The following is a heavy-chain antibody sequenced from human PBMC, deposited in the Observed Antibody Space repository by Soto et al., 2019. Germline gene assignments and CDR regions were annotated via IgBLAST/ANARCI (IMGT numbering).Heavy chain of an antibody. Sequence: GGSLRLSCAASGFTFSSYGMHWVRQAPGKGLEWVAVISYDGSNKYYADSVKGRFTISRDNSKNTLYLQMNSLRAEDTAVYYCAKEYQLLYYFDYWGQGPLVTVYS. D-gene: IGHD2-2*01. CDR2: ISYDGSNK. CDR1: GFTFSSYG. J-gene: IGHJ4*02. CDR3: AKEYQLLYYFDY. V-gene: IGHV3-30*18.